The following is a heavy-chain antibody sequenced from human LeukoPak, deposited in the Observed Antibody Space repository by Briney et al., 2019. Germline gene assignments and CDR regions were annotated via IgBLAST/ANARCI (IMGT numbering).Heavy chain of an antibody. V-gene: IGHV1-46*01. J-gene: IGHJ5*02. Sequence: GASVKVSCKASGYTFTRYYMNWVRQAPGQGLEWMGIINPSGGSTNYAQKFQGRVTMTRDTSTSTIYMEVSILGSEDTAVYYCATSFRAVNWFDPWGQGTLVTVSS. D-gene: IGHD3-10*01. CDR1: GYTFTRYY. CDR3: ATSFRAVNWFDP. CDR2: INPSGGST.